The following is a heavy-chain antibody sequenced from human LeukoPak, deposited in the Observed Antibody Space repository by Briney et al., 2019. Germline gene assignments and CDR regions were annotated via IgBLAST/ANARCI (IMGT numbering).Heavy chain of an antibody. Sequence: GGSLRLSCAASGFTFSSYAMSWVRQAPGKGLEWVSAISGSGGGTYYADSVKGRFTISRDNSKNTLYLQMNSLRAEDTAVYYCAKGFGYCSSSSCYNPHYYYYYGMDVWGQGTTVTVSS. CDR2: ISGSGGGT. CDR3: AKGFGYCSSSSCYNPHYYYYYGMDV. D-gene: IGHD2-2*02. V-gene: IGHV3-23*01. J-gene: IGHJ6*02. CDR1: GFTFSSYA.